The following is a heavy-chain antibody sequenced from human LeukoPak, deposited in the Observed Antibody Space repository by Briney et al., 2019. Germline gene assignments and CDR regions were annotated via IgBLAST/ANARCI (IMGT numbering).Heavy chain of an antibody. CDR3: ARDYGGH. V-gene: IGHV3-7*03. Sequence: GGSLRVSCGASGFIFSDYWMSRVRQAPGKGLEWVANIKQDGSEMYYLDSVKGRFTISRDNTKNSVYLQMNSLRVEDTAVYFCARDYGGHWGRGTLVTVSS. CDR2: IKQDGSEM. D-gene: IGHD3-10*01. CDR1: GFIFSDYW. J-gene: IGHJ4*02.